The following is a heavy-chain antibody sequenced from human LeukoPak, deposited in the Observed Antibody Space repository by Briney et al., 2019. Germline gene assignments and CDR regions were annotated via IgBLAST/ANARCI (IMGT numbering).Heavy chain of an antibody. J-gene: IGHJ4*02. Sequence: ASVKVSCKASGYTFTSYYMHWVRQAPGQGLEWMGIINPSGGSTSYAQKFQGRVTISADESTSTAYMELSSLTFEDTAVYYCASGKAGQLDRTLDYWGQGTQVIVSS. CDR3: ASGKAGQLDRTLDY. CDR1: GYTFTSYY. CDR2: INPSGGST. V-gene: IGHV1-46*01. D-gene: IGHD1-1*01.